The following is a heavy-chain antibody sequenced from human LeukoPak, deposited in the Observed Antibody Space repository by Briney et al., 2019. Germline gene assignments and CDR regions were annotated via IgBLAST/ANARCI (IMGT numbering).Heavy chain of an antibody. J-gene: IGHJ4*02. CDR3: ARGADDILTGYGSLEY. CDR2: IYSGGST. Sequence: SGGSLSLSCAASGFTVSSNYVSCVRQSPGKALEWGSVIYSGGSTYYADSVKGRFTISRDKSKSTLCLQMNSLRAEGTAVYYCARGADDILTGYGSLEYWGEGALVSVSS. CDR1: GFTVSSNY. V-gene: IGHV3-53*01. D-gene: IGHD3-9*01.